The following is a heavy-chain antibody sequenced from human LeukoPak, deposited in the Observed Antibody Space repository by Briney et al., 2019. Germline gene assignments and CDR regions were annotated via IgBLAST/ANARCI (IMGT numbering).Heavy chain of an antibody. D-gene: IGHD3-3*01. V-gene: IGHV4-38-2*01. CDR2: IYHSGST. J-gene: IGHJ4*02. Sequence: SETLSLTCAVSGYSISSGYYWGWIRPPPGKGLEWIGSIYHSGSTYYNPSLKSRVTISVDTSKNQFSLKLSSVTAADTAVYYCARHPRRYYDFDYWGQGTLVTVSS. CDR1: GYSISSGYY. CDR3: ARHPRRYYDFDY.